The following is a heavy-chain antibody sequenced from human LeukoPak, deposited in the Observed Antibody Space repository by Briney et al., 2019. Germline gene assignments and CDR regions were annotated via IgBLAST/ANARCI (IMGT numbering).Heavy chain of an antibody. D-gene: IGHD1-1*01. CDR3: TRLGTLRGDAFDI. V-gene: IGHV3-48*03. Sequence: GGSLRLSCAASGFTFSDYEMNWVRQAPGKGLEWILHISTSGSIIHYADSVKGRFTISRDNAKNSLYLQMNSLKTEDTAVYYCTRLGTLRGDAFDIWGQGTMVTVSS. CDR2: ISTSGSII. CDR1: GFTFSDYE. J-gene: IGHJ3*02.